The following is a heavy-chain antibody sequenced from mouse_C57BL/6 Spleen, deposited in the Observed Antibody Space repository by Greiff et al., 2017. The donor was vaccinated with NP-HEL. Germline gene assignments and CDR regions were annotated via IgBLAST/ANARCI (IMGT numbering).Heavy chain of an antibody. CDR2: INPNNGGT. CDR1: GYTFTDYY. Sequence: EVQLQQSGPELVKPGASVKISCKASGYTFTDYYMNWVKQSNGKSLEWIGDINPNNGGTSYNQKFKGKATLTVDKSSSTAYRELRSLTSEDSAVYYWAGRGGGGFDYWGQGTTLTVSS. J-gene: IGHJ2*01. V-gene: IGHV1-26*01. CDR3: AGRGGGGFDY.